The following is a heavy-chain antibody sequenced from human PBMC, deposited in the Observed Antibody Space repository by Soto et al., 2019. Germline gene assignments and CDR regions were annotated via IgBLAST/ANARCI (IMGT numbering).Heavy chain of an antibody. V-gene: IGHV3-30*18. CDR3: AKDRKMAGTPGTFDY. Sequence: PGGSLRLSCAASGFTFSSYGMHWVRQAPGKGLEWVAVISYDGSNKYYADSVKGRFTISRDNSKNTLYLQMNSLRAEDTAVYYCAKDRKMAGTPGTFDYWGQGTLVTVSS. J-gene: IGHJ4*02. CDR2: ISYDGSNK. D-gene: IGHD6-19*01. CDR1: GFTFSSYG.